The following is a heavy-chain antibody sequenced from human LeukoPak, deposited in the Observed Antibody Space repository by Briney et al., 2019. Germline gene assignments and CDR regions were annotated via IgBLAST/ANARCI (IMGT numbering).Heavy chain of an antibody. Sequence: GGSLRLSCAASGFTFSSYGMHWVRQAPGKGLEWVAVIWYDGSNKYYADSVKGRFTISRDNSKNTLYLQINSLRAEDTAVYYCARDLGSGFLQFGYWGQGTLVTVSS. CDR3: ARDLGSGFLQFGY. CDR2: IWYDGSNK. V-gene: IGHV3-33*01. CDR1: GFTFSSYG. D-gene: IGHD6-19*01. J-gene: IGHJ4*02.